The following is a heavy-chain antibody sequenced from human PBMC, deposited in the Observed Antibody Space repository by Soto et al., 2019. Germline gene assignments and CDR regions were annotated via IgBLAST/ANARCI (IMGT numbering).Heavy chain of an antibody. D-gene: IGHD3-22*01. V-gene: IGHV4-59*01. J-gene: IGHJ3*02. CDR2: IYYSGST. CDR3: ARDLADYYDSSGYAFDI. CDR1: GGSISSYY. Sequence: SETLSLTCTVSGGSISSYYWSWIRQPPGKGLEWIGYIYYSGSTNYNPSLKSRVTISVDTSKNQFSLKLSSVTAADTAVYYCARDLADYYDSSGYAFDIWGQGTMVTVSS.